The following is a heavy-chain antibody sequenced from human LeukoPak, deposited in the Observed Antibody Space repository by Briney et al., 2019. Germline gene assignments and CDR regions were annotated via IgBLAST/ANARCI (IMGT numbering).Heavy chain of an antibody. J-gene: IGHJ4*02. CDR3: ARATKHRYNWSFDY. Sequence: PSETLSLTCTVSGASISSYYWSRIRQPPGKGLEWIGYIYYSGSTNYNPSLKSRVTISVDTSKNQFSLKLNSVTAADTAVYYCARATKHRYNWSFDYWGQGTLVTVSS. V-gene: IGHV4-59*01. D-gene: IGHD1-20*01. CDR2: IYYSGST. CDR1: GASISSYY.